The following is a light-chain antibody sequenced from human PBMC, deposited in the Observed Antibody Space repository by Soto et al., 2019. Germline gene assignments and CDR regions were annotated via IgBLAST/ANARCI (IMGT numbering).Light chain of an antibody. CDR3: QSYDSNLSVV. V-gene: IGLV1-40*01. J-gene: IGLJ2*01. Sequence: QSVLTQPPSVSGAPGQRVTISCTGTSSNIGAGYDVHWYQQLPGAAPKLLIYDNNNRPSGVPDRFSGSKSGTSGSLAIIGLQAEDEADYYCQSYDSNLSVVFGGGTKVTVL. CDR1: SSNIGAGYD. CDR2: DNN.